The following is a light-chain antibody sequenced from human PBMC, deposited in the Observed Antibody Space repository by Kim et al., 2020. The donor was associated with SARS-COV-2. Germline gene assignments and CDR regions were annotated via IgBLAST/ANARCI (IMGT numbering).Light chain of an antibody. CDR3: GSYAGSYTWV. J-gene: IGLJ3*02. V-gene: IGLV2-11*02. Sequence: GQPVPRYGTGNSRDVGGYNYGSWDQQHPGKAPKLMMYDVSKRRSGVPERGSGAKSGNTASLTISGLQAEEEADYYCGSYAGSYTWVFGGGTQRTV. CDR1: SRDVGGYNY. CDR2: DVS.